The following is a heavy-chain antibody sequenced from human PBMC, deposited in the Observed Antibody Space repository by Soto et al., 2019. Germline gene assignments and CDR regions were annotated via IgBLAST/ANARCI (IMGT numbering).Heavy chain of an antibody. Sequence: QVQLVQSGAEVKKPGSSVKVSCKASGGTFSSYTISWVRQAPGQGLEWMGRIIPILGIANYAQKFQGRVTITADKSTSTAYMELSSLRSEDTAVYYCARATTYTGVHIDYWGQGTLVTVSS. CDR1: GGTFSSYT. D-gene: IGHD3-10*01. J-gene: IGHJ4*02. CDR3: ARATTYTGVHIDY. CDR2: IIPILGIA. V-gene: IGHV1-69*02.